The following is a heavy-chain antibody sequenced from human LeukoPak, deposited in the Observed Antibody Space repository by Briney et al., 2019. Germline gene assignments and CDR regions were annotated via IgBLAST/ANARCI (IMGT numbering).Heavy chain of an antibody. CDR1: GGSFSGYY. D-gene: IGHD2-2*01. J-gene: IGHJ5*02. Sequence: PSETLSLTCAVYGGSFSGYYWSWIRQPPGKGLEWMGEINHSGSTNYNPSLKSRVTISVDTSKNQFSLKLSSVTAADTAVYYCARGHIVVVPAASKVYNWFDPWGQGTLVTVSS. V-gene: IGHV4-34*01. CDR3: ARGHIVVVPAASKVYNWFDP. CDR2: INHSGST.